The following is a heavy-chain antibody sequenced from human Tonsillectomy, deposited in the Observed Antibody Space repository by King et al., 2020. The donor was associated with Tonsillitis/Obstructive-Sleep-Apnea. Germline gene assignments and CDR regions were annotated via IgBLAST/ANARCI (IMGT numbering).Heavy chain of an antibody. Sequence: VQLVESGGGLVKPGGSLRLSCAASGFTFSSYSMNWVRQAPGKGLEWVSSISSSSSYIYYADSVKGRFTISIENAKNSLYLQMNSLRDEEKAVYYCARDLRRYCSSTSCYTDEYFQHWGQGTLVTVSS. D-gene: IGHD2-2*02. V-gene: IGHV3-21*01. CDR1: GFTFSSYS. J-gene: IGHJ1*01. CDR3: ARDLRRYCSSTSCYTDEYFQH. CDR2: ISSSSSYI.